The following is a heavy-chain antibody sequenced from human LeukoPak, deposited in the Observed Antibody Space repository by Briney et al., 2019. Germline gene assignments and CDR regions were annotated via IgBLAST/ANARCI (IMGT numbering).Heavy chain of an antibody. CDR1: GFTFSSYA. CDR3: AKLLAVTNSYYFNN. CDR2: ISGSGSGGST. J-gene: IGHJ4*02. V-gene: IGHV3-23*01. D-gene: IGHD6-19*01. Sequence: GGSLRLSCAASGFTFSSYAMSWVRQAPGRGLEWVSTISGSGSGGSTYYADSVKGRFTISRDNSKDTLYLQMNSLRAEDTAVYYCAKLLAVTNSYYFNNWGREPWSPSPQ.